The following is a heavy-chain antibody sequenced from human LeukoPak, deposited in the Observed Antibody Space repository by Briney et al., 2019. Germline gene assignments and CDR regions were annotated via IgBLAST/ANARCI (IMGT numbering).Heavy chain of an antibody. CDR2: IRYDGSNK. J-gene: IGHJ4*02. V-gene: IGHV3-30*02. D-gene: IGHD6-19*01. CDR3: ATPPIAVAGTFYFDY. Sequence: GGSLRLSCAASGFTFSSYGMHWVRQAPGKGLEWVAFIRYDGSNKYYADSVKGRFTISRDNSKNTLYLQMNSLRAEDTAVYYCATPPIAVAGTFYFDYWGQGTLVTVSS. CDR1: GFTFSSYG.